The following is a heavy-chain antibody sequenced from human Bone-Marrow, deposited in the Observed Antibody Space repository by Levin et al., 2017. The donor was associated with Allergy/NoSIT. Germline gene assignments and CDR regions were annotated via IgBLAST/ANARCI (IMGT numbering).Heavy chain of an antibody. Sequence: VASVKVSCKASGYTFTSYYMHWVRQAPGQGLEWMGIINPSGGSTTYAQKFQGRVTMTRDTSTSTVYMELSSLRSEDTAVYYCARDLDYLDSSGYYYETAYFDYWGRGTLVTVSS. CDR2: INPSGGST. D-gene: IGHD3-22*01. CDR1: GYTFTSYY. J-gene: IGHJ4*02. CDR3: ARDLDYLDSSGYYYETAYFDY. V-gene: IGHV1-46*01.